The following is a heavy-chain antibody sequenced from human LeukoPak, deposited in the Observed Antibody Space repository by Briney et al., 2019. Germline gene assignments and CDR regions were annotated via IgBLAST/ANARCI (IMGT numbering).Heavy chain of an antibody. CDR2: INSDGSST. CDR3: ARDFWSASGSGPFDD. J-gene: IGHJ4*02. CDR1: GFTFSSYW. V-gene: IGHV3-74*01. D-gene: IGHD3-10*01. Sequence: GGSLRLSCAASGFTFSSYWMHWVRQAPGKGLVWVSRINSDGSSTSYADSVKGRFTISRDNAKNTLYLQMNSLRAEDTAVYYCARDFWSASGSGPFDDWGQGTLVTVSS.